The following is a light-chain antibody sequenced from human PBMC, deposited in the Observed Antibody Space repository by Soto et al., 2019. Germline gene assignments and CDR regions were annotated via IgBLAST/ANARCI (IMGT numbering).Light chain of an antibody. CDR1: SGNIVSNY. CDR2: EDD. J-gene: IGLJ2*01. V-gene: IGLV6-57*01. Sequence: NFMLTQPHSVSGSPGKTVTISCTRSSGNIVSNYAQWYQQRPGSSPTTVIFEDDDRPSGVPDRFSASLDTSTNSASLTISGLKPEDEADYYCQSYDADILIFGGGTKLTVL. CDR3: QSYDADILI.